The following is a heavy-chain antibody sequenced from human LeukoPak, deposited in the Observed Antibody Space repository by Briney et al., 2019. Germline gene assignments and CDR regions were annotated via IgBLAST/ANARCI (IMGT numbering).Heavy chain of an antibody. Sequence: PSETLSLTCTVSGYSISSGYFWGWIRQSPGKGLEWIGNIYHSGSTYYNPSLKSRVTISVDTSKNQFSLRLSSVTAADTAVYYCARVLVPESYYYYMDVWGKGTTVTVSS. D-gene: IGHD2-2*01. V-gene: IGHV4-38-2*02. CDR3: ARVLVPESYYYYMDV. CDR1: GYSISSGYF. CDR2: IYHSGST. J-gene: IGHJ6*03.